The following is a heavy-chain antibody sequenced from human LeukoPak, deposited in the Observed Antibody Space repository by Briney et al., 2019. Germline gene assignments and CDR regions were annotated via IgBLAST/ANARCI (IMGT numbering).Heavy chain of an antibody. CDR1: GGTFSSYA. V-gene: IGHV1-69*13. CDR2: IIPIFGTA. Sequence: ASVKVSCKASGGTFSSYAISWVRQAPGQGLEWMGGIIPIFGTANYAQKFQGRVTITADESTSTAYMELSSLRSEDTAVYYCAREGAGSYLNYYYGMDVWGQGTTVTVSS. D-gene: IGHD1-26*01. J-gene: IGHJ6*02. CDR3: AREGAGSYLNYYYGMDV.